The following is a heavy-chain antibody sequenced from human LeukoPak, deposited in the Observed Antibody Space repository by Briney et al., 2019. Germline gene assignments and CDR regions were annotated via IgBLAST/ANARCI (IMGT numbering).Heavy chain of an antibody. D-gene: IGHD5-12*01. CDR1: DDSITMYY. Sequence: SETLSLTCTVSDDSITMYYWTWIRQPPGKGLEWIGYVDHTGSTKFNPSLNGRVSISRDTSNNFFSLRLRSVTAADTAVYYCARARGYSGYDYWYFDLWGRGTLVTVSS. CDR2: VDHTGST. V-gene: IGHV4-59*01. CDR3: ARARGYSGYDYWYFDL. J-gene: IGHJ2*01.